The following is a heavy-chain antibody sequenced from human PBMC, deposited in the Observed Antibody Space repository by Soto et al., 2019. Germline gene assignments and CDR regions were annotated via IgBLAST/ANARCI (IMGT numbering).Heavy chain of an antibody. CDR1: GGTFSSYA. V-gene: IGHV1-69*13. D-gene: IGHD6-13*01. Sequence: ASVKVSCKASGGTFSSYAISWVRQAPGQGLEWMGGIIPIFGTANYAQKFQGRVTITADESTSTAYMELSSLRSEDTAVYYCASGYSSSWYPDRFGYWGQGTPVTVSS. CDR2: IIPIFGTA. J-gene: IGHJ4*02. CDR3: ASGYSSSWYPDRFGY.